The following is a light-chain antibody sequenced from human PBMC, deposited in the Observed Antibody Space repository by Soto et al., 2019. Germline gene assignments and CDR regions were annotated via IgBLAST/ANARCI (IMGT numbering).Light chain of an antibody. CDR3: SSYTNSAYV. J-gene: IGLJ1*01. V-gene: IGLV2-11*01. CDR2: DAS. Sequence: QSVLTQPRSVSGSPGQSVTISCTGTSSDVGAYNYVSWYQQHPAKAPNLMIYDASKRPSGVPDRFSGSKSGNTASLTISGLQAEDEGDYYCSSYTNSAYVFGTGTRSPS. CDR1: SSDVGAYNY.